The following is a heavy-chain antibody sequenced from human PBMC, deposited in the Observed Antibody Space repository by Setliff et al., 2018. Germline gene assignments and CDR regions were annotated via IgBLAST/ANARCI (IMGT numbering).Heavy chain of an antibody. J-gene: IGHJ3*02. CDR1: GYSISSGYY. CDR3: ASCGYDWGDTYAFDI. D-gene: IGHD5-12*01. Sequence: LSLTCAVSGYSISSGYYWGWIRQPPGKGLEWIGSIYHSGSTYYNPSLKSRVTISVDTSKNQFSLKLSSVTAADTAVYYCASCGYDWGDTYAFDIWGQGTMVTVSS. V-gene: IGHV4-38-2*01. CDR2: IYHSGST.